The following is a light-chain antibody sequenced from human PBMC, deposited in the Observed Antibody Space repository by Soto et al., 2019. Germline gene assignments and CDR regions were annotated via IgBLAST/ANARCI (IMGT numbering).Light chain of an antibody. Sequence: QSVLTQPPSVSAAPGQKVTISCSGSSSNIGNNSVSWYQHLPGTAPKFLIYDSNERPSGIPDRFSASKSGTSATLGITGLQTGDEADYYCVTWDSGLSAVLFGGGTKLTV. CDR2: DSN. J-gene: IGLJ3*02. V-gene: IGLV1-51*01. CDR1: SSNIGNNS. CDR3: VTWDSGLSAVL.